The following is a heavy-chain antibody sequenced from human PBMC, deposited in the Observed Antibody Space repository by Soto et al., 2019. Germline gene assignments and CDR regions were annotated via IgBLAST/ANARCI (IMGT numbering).Heavy chain of an antibody. CDR3: ARGNPYYYDSSGSRYPFDI. J-gene: IGHJ3*02. V-gene: IGHV1-18*01. CDR1: GYTFTSYG. D-gene: IGHD3-22*01. Sequence: ASVKVSCKASGYTFTSYGISWVRQAPGQGXEWMGWISAYNGNTNYAQKLQGRVTMTTDTSTSTAYMELRSLRSDDTAVYYCARGNPYYYDSSGSRYPFDIWGQGTMVTVS. CDR2: ISAYNGNT.